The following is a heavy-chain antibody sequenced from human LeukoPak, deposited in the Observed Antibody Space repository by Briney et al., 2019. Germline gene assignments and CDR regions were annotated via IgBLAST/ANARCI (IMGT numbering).Heavy chain of an antibody. J-gene: IGHJ5*02. D-gene: IGHD2-15*01. Sequence: GGSLRLSYAASGFTFSSYAMSWVRQAPGKGLEWVSAISGSGGSTYYADSVKGRFTISRDNSKNTLYLQMNSLRAEDTAVYYCAKDHVLGYCSGGSCHNWFDPWGQGTLVTVSS. V-gene: IGHV3-23*01. CDR2: ISGSGGST. CDR3: AKDHVLGYCSGGSCHNWFDP. CDR1: GFTFSSYA.